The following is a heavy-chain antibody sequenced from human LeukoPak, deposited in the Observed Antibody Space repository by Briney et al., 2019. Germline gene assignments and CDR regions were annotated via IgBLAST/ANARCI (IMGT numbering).Heavy chain of an antibody. CDR1: GGSISSYY. J-gene: IGHJ3*02. D-gene: IGHD6-13*01. CDR2: IYYSGST. V-gene: IGHV4-59*01. Sequence: SETLSLTCTVSGGSISSYYWSWIRQPPGKGLEWIGYIYYSGSTNYNPSLKSRVTISVDTSKNQFSLKLSSVTAADTAVYYCARSSSRTGGAFDIWGQGTMVAVSS. CDR3: ARSSSRTGGAFDI.